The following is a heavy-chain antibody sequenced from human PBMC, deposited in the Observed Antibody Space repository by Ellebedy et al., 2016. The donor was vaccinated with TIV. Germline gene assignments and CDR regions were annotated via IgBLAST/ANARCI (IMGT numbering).Heavy chain of an antibody. V-gene: IGHV4-34*01. CDR1: GGSISSYY. CDR3: ARGEDFDY. CDR2: INHSGST. Sequence: SETLSLXXTVSGGSISSYYWSWIRQPPGKGLEWIGEINHSGSTNYNPSLKSRVTISVDTSKNQFSLKLSSVTAADTAVYYCARGEDFDYWGQGTLVTVSS. J-gene: IGHJ4*02.